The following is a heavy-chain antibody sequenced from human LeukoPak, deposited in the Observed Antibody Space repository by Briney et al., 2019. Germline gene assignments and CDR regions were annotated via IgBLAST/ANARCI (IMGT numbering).Heavy chain of an antibody. D-gene: IGHD3-10*01. J-gene: IGHJ4*02. CDR3: ARGRASSAHFDY. V-gene: IGHV1-2*02. CDR1: GYTLTGYY. Sequence: RASVKVSCKTSGYTLTGYYMHWVRQAPGQGLEWMGWINPNSGGTNYAQKFQGRVTMTRDTSISTAYMELSRLRSDDTAVYYCARGRASSAHFDYWGQGTLVTVSS. CDR2: INPNSGGT.